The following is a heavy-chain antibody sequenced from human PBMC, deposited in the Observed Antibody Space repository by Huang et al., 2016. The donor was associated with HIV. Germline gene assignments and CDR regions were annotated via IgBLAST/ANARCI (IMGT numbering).Heavy chain of an antibody. V-gene: IGHV1-2*02. Sequence: QVQLVQSGAEVKKPGASVKVSCKASGYTFTLFYIHWVRQAPGQGLEWIGWINPNSGGTTYAQKIQGRVTMTRDTSISTAYMDLNRLRSDDTAVYYCALGRGSAWSPFDYWGQGTLVTVSS. CDR2: INPNSGGT. J-gene: IGHJ4*02. CDR1: GYTFTLFY. CDR3: ALGRGSAWSPFDY. D-gene: IGHD6-19*01.